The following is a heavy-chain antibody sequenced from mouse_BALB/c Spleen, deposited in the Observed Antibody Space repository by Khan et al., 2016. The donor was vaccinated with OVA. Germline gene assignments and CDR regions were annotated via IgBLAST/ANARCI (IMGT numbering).Heavy chain of an antibody. Sequence: EVQLQESGPGLVKPSQSLSLTCTVTGYSITSDYAWNWIRQFPGNKLEWMGYISYSGSTSYNPSLKSRISIPRDTSKNQFFLQLNSVTTEDTATYYCARGTYVDYDNFDYWGQGTTLTVSS. J-gene: IGHJ2*01. CDR3: ARGTYVDYDNFDY. D-gene: IGHD2-4*01. CDR1: GYSITSDYA. V-gene: IGHV3-2*02. CDR2: ISYSGST.